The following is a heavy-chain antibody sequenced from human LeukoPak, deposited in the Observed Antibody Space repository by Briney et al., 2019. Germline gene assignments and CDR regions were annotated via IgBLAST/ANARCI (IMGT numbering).Heavy chain of an antibody. CDR3: ARHKGVVGAYLFDY. D-gene: IGHD1-26*01. CDR1: GYSFTNYW. V-gene: IGHV5-51*01. J-gene: IGHJ4*02. Sequence: GESLKISCKASGYSFTNYWIVWLRQMPGRGLEWMGIIYTDNSDVRYSPSFRGRVTISADKSISTAYLQWSSLKASDTAMYYCARHKGVVGAYLFDYWGQGTLVTVSS. CDR2: IYTDNSDV.